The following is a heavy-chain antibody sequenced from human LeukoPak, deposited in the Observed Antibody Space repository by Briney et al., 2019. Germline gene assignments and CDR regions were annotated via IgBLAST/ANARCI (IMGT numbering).Heavy chain of an antibody. J-gene: IGHJ6*02. CDR2: INPNSGGT. CDR3: ARDTIGDDSSGYYLNYYYGMDV. D-gene: IGHD3-22*01. V-gene: IGHV1-2*06. Sequence: ASVKVSCKASGYTFTGYYMHWVRQAPGQGLEWMGRINPNSGGTNYAQKFQGRVTMTRDTSISTAYMELSRLRSDDTAVYYCARDTIGDDSSGYYLNYYYGMDVWGQGTTVTVS. CDR1: GYTFTGYY.